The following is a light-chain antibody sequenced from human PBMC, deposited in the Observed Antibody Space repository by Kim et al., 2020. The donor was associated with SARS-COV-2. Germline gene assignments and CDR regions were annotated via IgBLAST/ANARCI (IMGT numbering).Light chain of an antibody. Sequence: GKPRTITCPRSKGRWATRYVQWDQQRPGSAPTTVILEDYRRPSGVPDRFSGSVDSTSNSAFLTIPGLKTEDEAVYYCQSYDDTSAVFGGGTQLTVL. J-gene: IGLJ3*02. CDR1: KGRWATRY. CDR3: QSYDDTSAV. CDR2: EDY. V-gene: IGLV6-57*03.